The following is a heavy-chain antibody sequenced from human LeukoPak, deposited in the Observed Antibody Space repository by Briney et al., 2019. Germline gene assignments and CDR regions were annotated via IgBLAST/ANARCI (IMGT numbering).Heavy chain of an antibody. V-gene: IGHV3-23*01. CDR2: ISGSGGST. Sequence: GGSLRLSCAASGFTFSSYAMSWVRQAPGKGLEWVSAISGSGGSTYYADSVKGRFTISRDNSKNTLYLQMNSLRAEDTAVYYCARISLWFGDPTDWFDPWGQGTLVTVSS. CDR3: ARISLWFGDPTDWFDP. J-gene: IGHJ5*02. CDR1: GFTFSSYA. D-gene: IGHD3-10*01.